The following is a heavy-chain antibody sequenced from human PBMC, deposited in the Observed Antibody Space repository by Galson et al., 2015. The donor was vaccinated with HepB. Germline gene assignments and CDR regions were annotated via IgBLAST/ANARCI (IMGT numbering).Heavy chain of an antibody. CDR3: ARDTLVTYWYFDL. CDR2: IYYSGST. CDR1: GGSISSGSYY. V-gene: IGHV4-39*07. D-gene: IGHD3-9*01. J-gene: IGHJ2*01. Sequence: ETLSLTCTVSGGSISSGSYYWSWIRQPAGKGLEWIGSIYYSGSTYYNPSLKSRVTISVDTSKNQFSLKLSSVTAADTAVYYCARDTLVTYWYFDLWGRGTLVTVSS.